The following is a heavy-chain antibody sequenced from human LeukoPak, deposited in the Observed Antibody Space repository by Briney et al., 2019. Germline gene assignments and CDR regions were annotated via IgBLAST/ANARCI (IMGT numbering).Heavy chain of an antibody. D-gene: IGHD3-10*01. CDR2: ISYDGSNK. J-gene: IGHJ6*02. CDR1: GFTFSSYG. V-gene: IGHV3-30*03. Sequence: SGGSLRLSCAASGFTFSSYGMHWVRQAPGKGLEWVAVISYDGSNKYYADSVKGRFTISRDNSKNTLYLQMNSLRAEDTAVYYCAREMVRGTGYYYGMDVWGQGTTVTVSS. CDR3: AREMVRGTGYYYGMDV.